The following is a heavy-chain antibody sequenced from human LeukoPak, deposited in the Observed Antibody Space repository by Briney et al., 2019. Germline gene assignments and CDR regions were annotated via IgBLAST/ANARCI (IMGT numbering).Heavy chain of an antibody. CDR2: ISHDGSNK. CDR3: ARANPDYGDRGHYYYGMDV. V-gene: IGHV3-30*04. CDR1: GFTFSSYA. D-gene: IGHD4-17*01. Sequence: PGGSLRLSRAASGFTFSSYAMHWVRQAPGKGLEWVAVISHDGSNKYYADSVKGRFTISRDNSKNTLYLQMNSLRAEDTAVYYCARANPDYGDRGHYYYGMDVWGQGTTVTVSS. J-gene: IGHJ6*02.